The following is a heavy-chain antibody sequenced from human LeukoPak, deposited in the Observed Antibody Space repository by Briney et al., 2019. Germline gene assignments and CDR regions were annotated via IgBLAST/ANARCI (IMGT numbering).Heavy chain of an antibody. CDR2: INHSGST. Sequence: SETLPLNCAVYGWSFSGYYWSWIRQPPGKGLEWIGEINHSGSTNYNPSLKSRVTISVDTSKNQFSLKLSSVTAADTAVYYCARVGRTVVTPRSPSYFQHWGQGTLVTVSS. V-gene: IGHV4-34*01. CDR1: GWSFSGYY. CDR3: ARVGRTVVTPRSPSYFQH. D-gene: IGHD4-23*01. J-gene: IGHJ1*01.